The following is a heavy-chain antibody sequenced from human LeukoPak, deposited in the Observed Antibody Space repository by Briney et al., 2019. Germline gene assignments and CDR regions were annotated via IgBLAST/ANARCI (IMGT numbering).Heavy chain of an antibody. Sequence: SETLSLTCTVSGGSISSYYWSWIRQPPGKGLEWIGYIYYSGSTNYNPSLKSRVTISVDTSKHQFSLKLSSVTAADTAVYYCARVVSGWYKVVAFDIWGQGTMVTVSS. V-gene: IGHV4-59*01. CDR3: ARVVSGWYKVVAFDI. J-gene: IGHJ3*02. CDR1: GGSISSYY. CDR2: IYYSGST. D-gene: IGHD6-19*01.